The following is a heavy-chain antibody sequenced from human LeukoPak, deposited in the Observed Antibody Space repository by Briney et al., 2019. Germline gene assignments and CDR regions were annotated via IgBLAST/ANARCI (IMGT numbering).Heavy chain of an antibody. V-gene: IGHV2-5*01. CDR1: GFSLSTSGVG. CDR2: IYWNDDK. Sequence: SGPTLLKPTQTLTLTCTFSGFSLSTSGVGVGWIRQPPGKALEWLALIYWNDDKRYSPSLKSRLTITKDTSKTQVVLTMTNMDPVDTATYYCAHSPSSGYCSSTWGQGTLVTVSS. CDR3: AHSPSSGYCSST. J-gene: IGHJ5*02. D-gene: IGHD2-2*01.